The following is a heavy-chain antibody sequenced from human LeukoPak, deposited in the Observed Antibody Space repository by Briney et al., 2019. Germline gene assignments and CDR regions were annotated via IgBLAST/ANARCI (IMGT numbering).Heavy chain of an antibody. Sequence: ASVKVSCKASGYTFTSYGISWVRQAPGQGLEWMGWISAYNGNTNYAQKFQGRVTITADESTSTAYMELSSLRYEDTAVYYCARQLVPMDRGYYMDVWGKGTTVTISS. CDR2: ISAYNGNT. CDR3: ARQLVPMDRGYYMDV. D-gene: IGHD3-10*01. CDR1: GYTFTSYG. J-gene: IGHJ6*03. V-gene: IGHV1-18*01.